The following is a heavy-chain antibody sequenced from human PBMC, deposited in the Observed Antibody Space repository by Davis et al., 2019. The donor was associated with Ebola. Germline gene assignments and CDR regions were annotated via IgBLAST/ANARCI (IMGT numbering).Heavy chain of an antibody. CDR2: IYYSGST. D-gene: IGHD2-15*01. V-gene: IGHV4-59*12. CDR1: GGSISSYY. Sequence: MPSETLSLTCTVSGGSISSYYWSWIRQPPGKGLEWIGYIYYSGSTNYNPSLKSRVTISVDTSKNQFSLKLSSVTAADTAVYYCARGKIVVVVAATHYYYYGMDVWGQGTTVTVSS. CDR3: ARGKIVVVVAATHYYYYGMDV. J-gene: IGHJ6*02.